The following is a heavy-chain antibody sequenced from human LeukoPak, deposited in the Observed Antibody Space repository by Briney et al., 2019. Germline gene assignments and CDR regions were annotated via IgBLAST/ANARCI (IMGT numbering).Heavy chain of an antibody. Sequence: GGSLRLSCAASGFTFSSYAMHWVRQAPGKGLEWVAVISYDGSNRYYADSVKGRFTISRDNSKNTLYLQMNSLRAEDTAVYYCARDKMYYFDYWGQGTLVTVSS. V-gene: IGHV3-30-3*01. CDR2: ISYDGSNR. J-gene: IGHJ4*02. CDR3: ARDKMYYFDY. CDR1: GFTFSSYA.